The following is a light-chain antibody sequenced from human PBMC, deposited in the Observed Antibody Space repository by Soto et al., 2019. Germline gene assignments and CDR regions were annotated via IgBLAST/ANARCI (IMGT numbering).Light chain of an antibody. CDR1: SSDVGGYKY. J-gene: IGLJ3*02. V-gene: IGLV2-8*01. CDR3: SSYADSNNLL. Sequence: QSVLTQPPSASGSPGQSVTISCTGTSSDVGGYKYVSWYQQLPGKAPKLLIYEATQRPSGVPDRFSGSKSGNTASLTVSGLQAEDEADYYCSSYADSNNLLFGGGTKVTVL. CDR2: EAT.